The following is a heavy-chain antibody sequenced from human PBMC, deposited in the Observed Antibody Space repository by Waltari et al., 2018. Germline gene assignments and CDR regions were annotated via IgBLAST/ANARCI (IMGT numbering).Heavy chain of an antibody. CDR2: IYYSGST. J-gene: IGHJ2*01. CDR3: ARGGSSSSWYFDL. Sequence: QVQLQESGPGLVKPSETLSLTCTVSGGSISSHYWSWIRQPPGKGLEWIGYIYYSGSTNYHPSLKSRVTISVDTSKNQFSLKLSSVTAADTAVYYCARGGSSSSWYFDLWGRGTLVTVSS. V-gene: IGHV4-59*11. D-gene: IGHD6-6*01. CDR1: GGSISSHY.